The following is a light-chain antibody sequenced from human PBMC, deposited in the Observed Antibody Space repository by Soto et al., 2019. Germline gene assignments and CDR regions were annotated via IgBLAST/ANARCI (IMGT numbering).Light chain of an antibody. CDR3: QQSYSTPPT. J-gene: IGKJ1*01. CDR2: AAS. V-gene: IGKV1-39*01. Sequence: DIQMTQSPSSLSASVGDRVTITCRASQSISSYLNWFQQKQGKAPRCLIYAASSLQSGVPPRFSGSGSGTDFTLTISSLQPEDFATYYCQQSYSTPPTFGQGTKVEIK. CDR1: QSISSY.